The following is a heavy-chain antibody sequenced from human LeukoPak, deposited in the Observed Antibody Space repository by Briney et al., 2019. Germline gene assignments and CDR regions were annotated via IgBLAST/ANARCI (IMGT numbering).Heavy chain of an antibody. CDR2: ISTTGRTT. CDR3: AGKPRDGYYDGRFDF. D-gene: IGHD5-24*01. CDR1: GFTFRSYS. V-gene: IGHV3-48*04. Sequence: PGGSLRLSCAASGFTFRSYSMHWVRQAPGKGLEWVSYISTTGRTTYYADSVQGRFTMSRDNAKSSVYLQMSSLTAEDTAVYYCAGKPRDGYYDGRFDFWGQGTLVTVSS. J-gene: IGHJ4*02.